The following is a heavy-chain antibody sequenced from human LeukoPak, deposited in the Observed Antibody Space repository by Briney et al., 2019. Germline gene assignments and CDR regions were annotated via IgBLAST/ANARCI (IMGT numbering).Heavy chain of an antibody. CDR3: ARDLNGYSSGWIEGPDY. Sequence: SETLSLTCTVSGGSISSYYWSWIRQPPGKGLEWIGYIYYSGSTNYNPSLKSRVTIPVDTSKNQFSLKLSSVTAADTAVYYCARDLNGYSSGWIEGPDYWGQGTLVTVSS. D-gene: IGHD6-19*01. CDR1: GGSISSYY. CDR2: IYYSGST. J-gene: IGHJ4*02. V-gene: IGHV4-59*12.